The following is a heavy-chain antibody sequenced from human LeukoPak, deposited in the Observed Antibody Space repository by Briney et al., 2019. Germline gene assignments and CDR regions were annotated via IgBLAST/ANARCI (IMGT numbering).Heavy chain of an antibody. V-gene: IGHV3-7*01. CDR2: IKQDGGEK. Sequence: GGSLTLSCAASGFTFSGYWMSWLRQAPGKGLEWVANIKQDGGEKNYVDSVKGRFTISRDNSKNTLYLQMNSLRAEDTAVYYCARGMTGQQLVYYYYYYMDVWGKGTTVTVSS. D-gene: IGHD6-13*01. J-gene: IGHJ6*03. CDR1: GFTFSGYW. CDR3: ARGMTGQQLVYYYYYYMDV.